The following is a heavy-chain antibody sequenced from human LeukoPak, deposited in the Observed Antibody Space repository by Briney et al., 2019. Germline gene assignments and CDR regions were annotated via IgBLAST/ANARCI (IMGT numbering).Heavy chain of an antibody. CDR2: IYYSGST. D-gene: IGHD2-15*01. Sequence: SETLSLTCTVSGGSISSGGYYWSWIRQHPGKGLEWIGYIYYSGSTYYNPSLKSRVTISVDTSKNQFSLKLSSVTAADTAVYYCARGCSGGSCYEAFDIWGQGTMVTVSS. CDR3: ARGCSGGSCYEAFDI. J-gene: IGHJ3*02. CDR1: GGSISSGGYY. V-gene: IGHV4-31*03.